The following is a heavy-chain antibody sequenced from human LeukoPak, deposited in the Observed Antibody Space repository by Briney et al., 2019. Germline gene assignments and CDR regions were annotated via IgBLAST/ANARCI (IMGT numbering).Heavy chain of an antibody. D-gene: IGHD2-15*01. CDR2: IRYDGSNK. V-gene: IGHV3-30*02. CDR3: ASSRLQSYCSGGSCYSDWFDP. Sequence: GGSLRLSCAASGFTFSSYGMHWVRQAPGKGLEWVAFIRYDGSNKYYADSVKGRFTISRDNSKNTLYLQMNSLRAEDTAVYYCASSRLQSYCSGGSCYSDWFDPWGQGALVTVSS. CDR1: GFTFSSYG. J-gene: IGHJ5*02.